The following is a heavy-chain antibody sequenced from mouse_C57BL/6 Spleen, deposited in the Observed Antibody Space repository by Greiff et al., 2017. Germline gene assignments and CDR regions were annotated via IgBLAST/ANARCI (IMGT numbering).Heavy chain of an antibody. J-gene: IGHJ1*03. CDR1: GYTFTSYW. CDR3: ARARPLLPYGYFDV. D-gene: IGHD1-1*01. Sequence: QVQLQQPGAELVKPGASVKLSCKASGYTFTSYWMHWVKQRPGQGLEWIGMIHPNSGSTNYNEKFKSKATLTVDKASSTAYMQLSSLTSEDSAVYYCARARPLLPYGYFDVWGTGTTVTVSS. CDR2: IHPNSGST. V-gene: IGHV1-64*01.